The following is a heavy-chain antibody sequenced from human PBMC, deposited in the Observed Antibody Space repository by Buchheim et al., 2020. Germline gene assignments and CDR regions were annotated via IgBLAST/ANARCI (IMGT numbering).Heavy chain of an antibody. V-gene: IGHV3-23*01. CDR1: GFTFSSYA. Sequence: EVQLLESGGGLVQPGGSLRLSCAVSGFTFSSYAMTWVRQAPGKGLEWVSAISGSGGSTYYADSVKGRFTISKDKSKNTLYLQMNSLRAEDTAVYYCAKDSALGGYYDSSGHYYGSGGYFDYWSQGTL. CDR3: AKDSALGGYYDSSGHYYGSGGYFDY. J-gene: IGHJ4*02. D-gene: IGHD3-22*01. CDR2: ISGSGGST.